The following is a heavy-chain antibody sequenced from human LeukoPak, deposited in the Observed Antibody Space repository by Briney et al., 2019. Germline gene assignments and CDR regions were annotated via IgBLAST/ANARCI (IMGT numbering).Heavy chain of an antibody. CDR1: GFTFSSYG. CDR3: AKEDDFWSGYLKIRAYGMDV. J-gene: IGHJ6*02. D-gene: IGHD3-3*01. CDR2: ISYDGSNK. V-gene: IGHV3-30*18. Sequence: GGSLRLSCAASGFTFSSYGMHWVRQAPGKGLEWVAVISYDGSNKYYADSVKGRFTISRDNSKNTLYLQMNSLRAEDTAVYYCAKEDDFWSGYLKIRAYGMDVWGQGTTVTVSS.